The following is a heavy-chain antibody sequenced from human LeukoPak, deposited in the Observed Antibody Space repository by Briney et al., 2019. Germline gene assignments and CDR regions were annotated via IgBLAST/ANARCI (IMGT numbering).Heavy chain of an antibody. CDR3: ARDGGGDYYAFDI. CDR1: GGSISSGDYY. Sequence: SQTLSLTCTVSGGSISSGDYYWRWIRQPPGKGLERIGYIYYSGSTYYNPSLKSRVTISVDTSKNQFSLKLSSVTAADTAVYYCARDGGGDYYAFDIWGQGTMVTVSS. CDR2: IYYSGST. D-gene: IGHD2-21*02. V-gene: IGHV4-30-4*01. J-gene: IGHJ3*02.